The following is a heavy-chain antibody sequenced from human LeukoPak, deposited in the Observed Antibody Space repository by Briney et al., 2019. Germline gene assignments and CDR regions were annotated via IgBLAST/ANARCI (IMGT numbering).Heavy chain of an antibody. Sequence: GGSLRLSCAASGFTFSSYSMNWVRQAPGKGLEWVSSISSSSSYIYYADSVKGRFTISRDNAKNSLYLQMNSLRAEDTAVYYCARDWGDVVPYYLDYWGQGTLVTVSS. CDR1: GFTFSSYS. CDR2: ISSSSSYI. D-gene: IGHD3-16*01. CDR3: ARDWGDVVPYYLDY. J-gene: IGHJ4*02. V-gene: IGHV3-21*01.